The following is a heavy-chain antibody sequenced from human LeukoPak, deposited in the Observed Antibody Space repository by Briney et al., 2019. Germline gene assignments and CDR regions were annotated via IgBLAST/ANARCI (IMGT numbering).Heavy chain of an antibody. CDR3: ARGYDGSSGWYGEAPYYFDY. CDR2: IYSGGST. Sequence: GGSLRLSCAASGFTVSSNYMSWVRQAPGKGLEWVSVIYSGGSTYCADSVKGRFTISRDNSKNTLYLQMNSLRAEDTAVYYCARGYDGSSGWYGEAPYYFDYWGQGTLVTVSS. J-gene: IGHJ4*02. CDR1: GFTVSSNY. V-gene: IGHV3-66*01. D-gene: IGHD6-19*01.